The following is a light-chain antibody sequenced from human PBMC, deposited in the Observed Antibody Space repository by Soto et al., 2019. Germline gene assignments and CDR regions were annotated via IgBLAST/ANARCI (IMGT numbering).Light chain of an antibody. J-gene: IGLJ3*02. V-gene: IGLV2-8*01. CDR1: SSDVGNYNY. Sequence: QSVLTQPPSASGSPGQSVTISCTGTSSDVGNYNYVSWYQQYPGKAPKLMIYEVTKRPSGVPDRFSGSKSGNTASLTVSGLQAEDEADYYCSSYAGSKTLFGGGTKVTVL. CDR2: EVT. CDR3: SSYAGSKTL.